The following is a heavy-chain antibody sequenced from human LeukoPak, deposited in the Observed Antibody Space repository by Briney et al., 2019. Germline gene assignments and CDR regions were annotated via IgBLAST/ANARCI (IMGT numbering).Heavy chain of an antibody. CDR1: GVSISSSNSY. D-gene: IGHD3/OR15-3a*01. Sequence: SETLSLTCTVSGVSISSSNSYWDWIRQPPGKGLEWIGSIYYSGITYYNASLKSQVSISIDTSKNQFSLRLTSVTAADTAVYYCARQTGSGLFILPGGQGTLVTVSS. J-gene: IGHJ4*02. CDR3: ARQTGSGLFILP. V-gene: IGHV4-39*01. CDR2: IYYSGIT.